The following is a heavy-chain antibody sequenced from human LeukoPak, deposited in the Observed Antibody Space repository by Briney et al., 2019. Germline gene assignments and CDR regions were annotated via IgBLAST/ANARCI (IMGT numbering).Heavy chain of an antibody. CDR2: MNPNSGNT. J-gene: IGHJ5*02. V-gene: IGHV1-8*01. D-gene: IGHD6-13*01. Sequence: ASVKVSCKASGYTFTSYDINWVRQATGQGLEWMGWMNPNSGNTGYAQKFQGRVTMTRNTSISTAYMELSSLRSEDTAVYYCAYIAAAGTGFDPWGQGTLVTVSS. CDR3: AYIAAAGTGFDP. CDR1: GYTFTSYD.